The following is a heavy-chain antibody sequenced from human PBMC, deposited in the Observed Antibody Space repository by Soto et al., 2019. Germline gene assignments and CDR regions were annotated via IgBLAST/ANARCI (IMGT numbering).Heavy chain of an antibody. Sequence: QVQLVQSGAEVQKPGASVKVSCKASGYTFTKNYIHWVRQAPGQGLEWMGIIVPSGGSTNYAPKFHGRVTMTRDTSTSTLYMELSSLRSEDTAVYYCASSAYDDSGFYSSYWYFDLWGRGTLVTVSS. CDR2: IVPSGGST. V-gene: IGHV1-46*01. D-gene: IGHD3-22*01. J-gene: IGHJ2*01. CDR1: GYTFTKNY. CDR3: ASSAYDDSGFYSSYWYFDL.